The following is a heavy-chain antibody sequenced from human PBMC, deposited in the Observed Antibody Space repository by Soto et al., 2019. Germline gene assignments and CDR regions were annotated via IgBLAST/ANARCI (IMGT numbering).Heavy chain of an antibody. CDR3: ARAVSIMITFGGPGFDY. J-gene: IGHJ4*02. CDR2: INAGNGNT. Sequence: ASVKVSCKASGYTFTSYAMHWVRQAPGQRLEWMGWINAGNGNTKYSQKFQGRVTITRDTSASTAYMELSSLRSEDTAVYYCARAVSIMITFGGPGFDYWGQGTLVTVSS. V-gene: IGHV1-3*01. CDR1: GYTFTSYA. D-gene: IGHD3-16*01.